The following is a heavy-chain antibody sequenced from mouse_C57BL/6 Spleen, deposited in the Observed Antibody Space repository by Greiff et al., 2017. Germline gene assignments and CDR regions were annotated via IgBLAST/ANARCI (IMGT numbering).Heavy chain of an antibody. Sequence: VQLQQPGAELVRPGTSVKLSCKASGYTFTSYWLHWVKQRPGQGLEWIGVIDPSDSYTNYNQKFKGKATLTVDTSSSTAYMQLSSLTSEDSAVYYCARDYGSSMAWFAYWGQGTLVTVSA. J-gene: IGHJ3*01. V-gene: IGHV1-59*01. D-gene: IGHD1-1*01. CDR3: ARDYGSSMAWFAY. CDR2: IDPSDSYT. CDR1: GYTFTSYW.